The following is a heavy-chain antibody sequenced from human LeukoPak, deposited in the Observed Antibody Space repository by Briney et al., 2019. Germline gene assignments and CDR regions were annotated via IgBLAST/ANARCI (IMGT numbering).Heavy chain of an antibody. Sequence: GGSLRLSCTASGFTFNNYAMSWVRQAPGKGLEWVSASSASGDSPYYADSVKGQFTISRDNSKNTLYLQMNSLRAEDTAVYYCAKDLDYYGSGSLTPDYWGQGTLVTVSS. D-gene: IGHD3-10*01. CDR1: GFTFNNYA. V-gene: IGHV3-23*01. CDR2: SSASGDSP. J-gene: IGHJ4*02. CDR3: AKDLDYYGSGSLTPDY.